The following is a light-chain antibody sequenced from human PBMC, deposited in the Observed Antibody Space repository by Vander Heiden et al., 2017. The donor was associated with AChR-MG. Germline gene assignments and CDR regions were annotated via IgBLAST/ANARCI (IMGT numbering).Light chain of an antibody. CDR3: QVWDSIINHVV. J-gene: IGLJ3*02. CDR1: DIRSKV. Sequence: SYVLTQAPSVSAAPGQTATVTCGGNDIRSKVVRWYQRKPGPAPAVFIYDGGDRPSGIPERFSGSNSGATATLTISRVEAGDEATYYCQVWDSIINHVVCGRGTRLTVL. V-gene: IGLV3-21*02. CDR2: DGG.